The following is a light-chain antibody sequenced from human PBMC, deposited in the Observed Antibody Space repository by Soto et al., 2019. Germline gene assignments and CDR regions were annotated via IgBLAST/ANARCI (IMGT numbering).Light chain of an antibody. CDR2: GAS. CDR1: QSVSSKY. Sequence: DIVLTQSPGTLSLSPGETATLSCRASQSVSSKYLAWYQQKPGQAPRVLIYGASIRATGVPERFSGGGSGTDFTLTITRLEPEDFAVYYCQQYSHWLTTFGQGTKLEIK. J-gene: IGKJ2*01. CDR3: QQYSHWLTT. V-gene: IGKV3-20*01.